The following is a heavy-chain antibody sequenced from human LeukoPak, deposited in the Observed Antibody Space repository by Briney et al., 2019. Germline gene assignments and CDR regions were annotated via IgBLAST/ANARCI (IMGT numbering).Heavy chain of an antibody. CDR3: ARGTGWPHFDY. CDR2: TYYKSAWYN. J-gene: IGHJ4*02. D-gene: IGHD6-19*01. CDR1: GDSVSRDSIA. V-gene: IGHV6-1*01. Sequence: SQALSLTCAISGDSVSRDSIAWNWIRQSPSRGLEWLGRTYYKSAWYNDYAVHMKSRITISPDTSKNQFSLQLNSVTPDDTAVYYCARGTGWPHFDYWGQGILVTVSS.